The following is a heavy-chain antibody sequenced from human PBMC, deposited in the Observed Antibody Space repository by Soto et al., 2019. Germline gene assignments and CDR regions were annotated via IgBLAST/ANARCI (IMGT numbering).Heavy chain of an antibody. J-gene: IGHJ4*02. CDR2: VWHDGSKE. Sequence: QVQLVESGGGVVQPGRSLRLSCAASGFTFSGHGMHWVRQAPGKGLEWVAVVWHDGSKEYYADSVKGRFTISRDNSKNTLYLQMNSLRAEDTAVYSCAGGRGGDYGGNSGYYDYWGQGTLVTVSS. V-gene: IGHV3-33*01. D-gene: IGHD4-17*01. CDR1: GFTFSGHG. CDR3: AGGRGGDYGGNSGYYDY.